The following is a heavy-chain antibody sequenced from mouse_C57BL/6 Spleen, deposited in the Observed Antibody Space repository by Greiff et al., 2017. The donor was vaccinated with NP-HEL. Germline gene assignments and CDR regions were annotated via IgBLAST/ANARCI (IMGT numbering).Heavy chain of an antibody. Sequence: EVMLVESGGDLVKPGGSLKLSCAASGFTFSSYGMSWVRQTPDKRLEWVATISSGGSYTYYPDSVKGRFTISRDNAKNTLYLQMSSLKSEDTAMYYCARELGHGGFDYWGQGTTLTVSS. CDR3: ARELGHGGFDY. J-gene: IGHJ2*01. D-gene: IGHD4-1*01. CDR2: ISSGGSYT. V-gene: IGHV5-6*02. CDR1: GFTFSSYG.